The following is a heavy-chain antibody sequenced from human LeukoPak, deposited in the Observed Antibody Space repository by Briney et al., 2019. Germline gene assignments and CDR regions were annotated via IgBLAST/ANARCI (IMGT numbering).Heavy chain of an antibody. Sequence: SETLSLTCAVYGGSFSGYYWSWIRQPPGKGLEWIGEINHSGSTNYNPSLKSRVTISVDTSKNQFSLKLSSVTAADTAVYYCARASTYYDFWSGYYEPYYFDYWGQGTLVTVSS. CDR1: GGSFSGYY. CDR2: INHSGST. V-gene: IGHV4-34*01. D-gene: IGHD3-3*01. CDR3: ARASTYYDFWSGYYEPYYFDY. J-gene: IGHJ4*02.